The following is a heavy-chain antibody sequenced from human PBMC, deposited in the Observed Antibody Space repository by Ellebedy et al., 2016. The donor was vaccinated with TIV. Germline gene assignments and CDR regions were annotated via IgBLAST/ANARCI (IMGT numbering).Heavy chain of an antibody. V-gene: IGHV3-30-3*01. CDR3: ARSGGVYSYDSSGYYRRLDAFDI. J-gene: IGHJ3*02. CDR2: VSFDGSNK. CDR1: GFTFSTYT. Sequence: GESLKISSAASGFTFSTYTIHWVRQAPGKGLEWVAVVSFDGSNKYYADSVKGRFTISRDNSKNTLYLQMNSLRAEDTAVYYCARSGGVYSYDSSGYYRRLDAFDIWGQGTMVTVSS. D-gene: IGHD3-22*01.